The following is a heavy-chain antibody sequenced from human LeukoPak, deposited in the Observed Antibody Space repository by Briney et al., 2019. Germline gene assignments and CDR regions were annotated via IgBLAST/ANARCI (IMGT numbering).Heavy chain of an antibody. CDR2: MHDSGAT. V-gene: IGHV4-59*08. CDR1: GGSINYDY. D-gene: IGHD3-16*01. J-gene: IGHJ4*02. Sequence: SQTLSLTRTVSGGSINYDYWSWIPRSPGKRLEWLGYMHDSGATNYSPSLNSPVTISVDTSKNQFSLKLSSVTAADTAPYYCATLRGGSTAVFDSWGQGTLVTVSS. CDR3: ATLRGGSTAVFDS.